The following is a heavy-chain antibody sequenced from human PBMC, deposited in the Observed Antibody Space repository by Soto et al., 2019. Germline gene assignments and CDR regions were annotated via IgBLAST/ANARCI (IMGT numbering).Heavy chain of an antibody. CDR1: GGSMSSYY. J-gene: IGHJ4*02. D-gene: IGHD6-6*01. Sequence: PSXTLSLTCTVSGGSMSSYYWSWIRQPPGNGLEWIGYIYYSGSTNYNPSLKSRVTISVDTSKNQFSLKLSSVTAADTALYYCARIMRGSSPHGDHVGFDWFDYWGQGTLVTVSS. CDR3: ARIMRGSSPHGDHVGFDWFDY. V-gene: IGHV4-59*12. CDR2: IYYSGST.